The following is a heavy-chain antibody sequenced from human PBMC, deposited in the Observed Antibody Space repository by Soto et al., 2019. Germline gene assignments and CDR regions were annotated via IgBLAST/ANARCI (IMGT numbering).Heavy chain of an antibody. J-gene: IGHJ4*02. V-gene: IGHV3-21*01. CDR2: ISSTTNYI. CDR3: ARESEDLTSNFDY. CDR1: GFTFTRYS. Sequence: PGGSLRLSCAASGFTFTRYSMNWVRQAPGKGLEWVSSISSTTNYIYYADSMKGRFTVSRDNAKNTVYLEMNSLSAEDTAVYYCARESEDLTSNFDYWGQGTLVTVSS.